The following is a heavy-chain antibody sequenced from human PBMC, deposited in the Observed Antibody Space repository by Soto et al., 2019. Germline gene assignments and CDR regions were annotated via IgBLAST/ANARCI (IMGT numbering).Heavy chain of an antibody. CDR3: ESHVSGARFDP. CDR1: RYIFTAYF. D-gene: IGHD3-10*01. V-gene: IGHV1-2*04. CDR2: NNPNNGAT. J-gene: IGHJ5*02. Sequence: QVQLVQSGAEVKKPGASVKVSCKAPRYIFTAYFMHWVRQAPGQGLEWKGWNNPNNGATHYGLSFQGSVTMTRDTSISTADMELSSLRSDDTADYYCESHVSGARFDPWCQGTLVIFSS.